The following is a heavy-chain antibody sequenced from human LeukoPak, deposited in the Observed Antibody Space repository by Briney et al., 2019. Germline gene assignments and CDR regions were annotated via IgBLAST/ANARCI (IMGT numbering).Heavy chain of an antibody. J-gene: IGHJ4*02. V-gene: IGHV3-23*01. D-gene: IGHD3-22*01. CDR3: ARSFLSDSSGYYGY. CDR1: GFTFNNYA. CDR2: ISGGGETT. Sequence: GGSLRLSCAASGFTFNNYAMNWVRQAPGKGLEWVSSISGGGETTYYADSAKGRFTISRDNSQNTLYLQMNSLRSEDTAVYYCARSFLSDSSGYYGYWGQGTLVTVSS.